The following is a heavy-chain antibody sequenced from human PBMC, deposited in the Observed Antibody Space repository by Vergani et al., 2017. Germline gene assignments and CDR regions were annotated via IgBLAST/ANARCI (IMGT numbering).Heavy chain of an antibody. V-gene: IGHV4-39*07. CDR2: IYYSGST. Sequence: QLQLQESGPGLVKPSATLSLTCSVSGASIRSSNYYWGWIRQPPGKGLEWIASIYYSGSTNYNPSLKSRVTISVDTSKNQFSLKLSSVTAADTAVYYCAGRGDGRTGYYYYMDFWGKGTTVTVSS. CDR3: AGRGDGRTGYYYYMDF. J-gene: IGHJ6*03. D-gene: IGHD1-14*01. CDR1: GASIRSSNYY.